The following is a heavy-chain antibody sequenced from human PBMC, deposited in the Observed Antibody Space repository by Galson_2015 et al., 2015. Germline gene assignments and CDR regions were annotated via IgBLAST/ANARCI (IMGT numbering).Heavy chain of an antibody. CDR3: ANVQTPLVATLDDY. CDR1: GFTFSSYA. D-gene: IGHD3-16*02. V-gene: IGHV3-23*01. Sequence: SLRLSCAASGFTFSSYALTWVRQAPGKGLEWVSTITSTGRGTYYADSVKGRFTISRDNSKNTVYLQMNSLRAADTAVYYCANVQTPLVATLDDYWGQGTLVTVSS. J-gene: IGHJ4*02. CDR2: ITSTGRGT.